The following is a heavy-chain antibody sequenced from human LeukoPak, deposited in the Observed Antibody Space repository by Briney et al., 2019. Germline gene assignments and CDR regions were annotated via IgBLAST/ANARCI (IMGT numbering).Heavy chain of an antibody. Sequence: PGGSLRLSCAASGFTFRSYAMSWVRQAPGEGLEWVSAVSGSGATTYYPDSVKGRFTISRDNSKNTLYLQMHSLRAEDTALYYCAKDLNGYYYDTGGYYYDYWGQGTLVTVSS. J-gene: IGHJ4*02. CDR3: AKDLNGYYYDTGGYYYDY. V-gene: IGHV3-23*01. CDR1: GFTFRSYA. CDR2: VSGSGATT. D-gene: IGHD3-22*01.